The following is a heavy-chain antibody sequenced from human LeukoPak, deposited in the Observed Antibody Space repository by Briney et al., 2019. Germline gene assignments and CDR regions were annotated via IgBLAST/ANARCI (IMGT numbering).Heavy chain of an antibody. Sequence: GGSLRLSCGASGFTFSDYGMHWVRQAPGKGLEWVAVVWFDGTNKYYADSVKGRFTISRDNSRNTVYLQMNSLRAEDTAVYYCARDHVIKQAPPGYWGQGTLVTVSS. CDR3: ARDHVIKQAPPGY. J-gene: IGHJ4*02. D-gene: IGHD3-10*01. CDR1: GFTFSDYG. V-gene: IGHV3-33*01. CDR2: VWFDGTNK.